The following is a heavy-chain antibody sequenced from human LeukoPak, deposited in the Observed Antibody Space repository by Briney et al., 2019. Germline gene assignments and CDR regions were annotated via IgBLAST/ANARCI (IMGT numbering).Heavy chain of an antibody. CDR1: GGSISSSSYY. Sequence: PSETLSLTCTVSGGSISSSSYYWGWVRQPPGKGLEWIGSIYYSGSTYYNPSLKSRVTISVDTSKNQFSLKLSSVTAADTAVYYCARQGLGGSYPFDYWGQGTLVTVSS. CDR2: IYYSGST. CDR3: ARQGLGGSYPFDY. J-gene: IGHJ4*02. V-gene: IGHV4-39*01. D-gene: IGHD1-26*01.